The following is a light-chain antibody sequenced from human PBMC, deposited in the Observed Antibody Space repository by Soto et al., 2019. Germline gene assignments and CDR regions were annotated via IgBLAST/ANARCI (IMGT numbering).Light chain of an antibody. CDR2: GTS. V-gene: IGKV3-20*01. Sequence: DILLTQSPGTLSVSPGERATLSCRASQSLPSSYLAWYQQRPGQAPRLLLYGTSNRETGIPDRFSGSGSGTEFTLTINYVEPEDFAVYFCQQYGSTWYTFGQGTKLEIK. CDR3: QQYGSTWYT. CDR1: QSLPSSY. J-gene: IGKJ2*01.